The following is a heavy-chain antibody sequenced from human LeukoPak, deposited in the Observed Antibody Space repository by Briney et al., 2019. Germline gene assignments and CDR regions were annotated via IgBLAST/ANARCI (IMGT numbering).Heavy chain of an antibody. J-gene: IGHJ4*02. D-gene: IGHD3-22*01. Sequence: TSETLSLTCTVSGYSISSSSYYWGWIRQPPGKGLEWIGSIYYSGSTYYNPSLKSRVTISVDTSKNQFSLKLSSVTAADTAVYYCARPVYYYDSSGYYGYFDYWGQGTLVTVSS. CDR1: GYSISSSSYY. CDR2: IYYSGST. CDR3: ARPVYYYDSSGYYGYFDY. V-gene: IGHV4-39*01.